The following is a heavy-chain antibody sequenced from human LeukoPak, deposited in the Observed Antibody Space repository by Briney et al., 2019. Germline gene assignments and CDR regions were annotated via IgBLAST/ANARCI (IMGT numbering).Heavy chain of an antibody. Sequence: GGSLRLSCGASGFTFNSYSMNWVRQAPGKGLEWVSYISSSTSRIYYADSVKGRFTISGDSARRSLFLQMNSLRDEDTAVYYCARDIHWAFDYWGQGTLVTVSS. CDR2: ISSSTSRI. V-gene: IGHV3-48*02. CDR1: GFTFNSYS. J-gene: IGHJ4*02. CDR3: ARDIHWAFDY. D-gene: IGHD7-27*01.